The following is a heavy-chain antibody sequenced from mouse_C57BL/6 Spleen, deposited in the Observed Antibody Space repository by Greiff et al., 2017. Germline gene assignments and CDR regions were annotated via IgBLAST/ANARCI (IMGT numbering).Heavy chain of an antibody. CDR1: GYTFTSYW. D-gene: IGHD1-1*01. J-gene: IGHJ2*01. CDR2: IDPSDSYT. CDR3: ASYYYGSSD. Sequence: QVQLQQPGAELVKPGASVKLSCKASGYTFTSYWMQWVKQRPGQGLEWIGEIDPSDSYTNYNQKFKGKATLTVDTSSSTAYMQLSSLTSEDSAVYYCASYYYGSSDWGQGTTLTVSS. V-gene: IGHV1-50*01.